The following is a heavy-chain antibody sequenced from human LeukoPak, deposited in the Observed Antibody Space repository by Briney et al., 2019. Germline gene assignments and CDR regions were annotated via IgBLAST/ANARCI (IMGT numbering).Heavy chain of an antibody. Sequence: PGRSLRLSCAASGFTFDDYAMHWVRQAPGKGLEWVSGISWNSGRIGYADSVKGRFTISRDNAKNSLYLQMNSLRAEDTAVYYCARSTSFRSNYYYYGMDVWGQGTTVTVSS. CDR3: ARSTSFRSNYYYYGMDV. D-gene: IGHD2-2*01. V-gene: IGHV3-9*01. CDR2: ISWNSGRI. J-gene: IGHJ6*02. CDR1: GFTFDDYA.